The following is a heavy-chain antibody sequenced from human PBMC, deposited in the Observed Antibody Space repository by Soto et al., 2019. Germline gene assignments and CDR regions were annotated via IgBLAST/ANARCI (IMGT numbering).Heavy chain of an antibody. J-gene: IGHJ6*02. CDR3: ATRTDYYYGSGSLGGMDV. Sequence: QVQLQESGPGLVKPSQTLSLTCTVSGGSISSGSYYWSWIRQLPGKGLEWIGYIYYSGSTYYNPSLTRRVTLSVDTSKNQFSLKLNSVTAADTAVYYCATRTDYYYGSGSLGGMDVWGQGTTVTVSS. CDR2: IYYSGST. CDR1: GGSISSGSYY. V-gene: IGHV4-31*03. D-gene: IGHD3-10*01.